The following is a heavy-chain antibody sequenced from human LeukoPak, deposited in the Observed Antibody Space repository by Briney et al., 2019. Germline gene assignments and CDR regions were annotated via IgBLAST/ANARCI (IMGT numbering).Heavy chain of an antibody. Sequence: RGSPRLSCAASGLTLSNYAMTWVRQAQGNGQEWVSVISAGSGSTYYADSVKGRFTISRDNSKNTLYLQMSSLRAEDTAIYYCAIHESSIPYWGQGTLVTVSS. D-gene: IGHD1-26*01. CDR2: ISAGSGST. CDR3: AIHESSIPY. CDR1: GLTLSNYA. J-gene: IGHJ4*02. V-gene: IGHV3-23*01.